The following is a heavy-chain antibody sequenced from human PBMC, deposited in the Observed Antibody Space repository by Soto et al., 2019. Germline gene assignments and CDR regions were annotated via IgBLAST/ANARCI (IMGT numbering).Heavy chain of an antibody. CDR2: ISGSGGST. J-gene: IGHJ6*03. D-gene: IGHD4-17*01. CDR3: AKGRRGYGDSKYCYYYMDV. Sequence: VQLLESGGGLVQPGGSLRLSCAASGFTFSSYAMSWVRQAPGKGLEWVSAISGSGGSTYYADSVKGRFTISRDNSKNTLYLQMNSLRAEDTAVYYCAKGRRGYGDSKYCYYYMDVWGKGTTVTVSS. CDR1: GFTFSSYA. V-gene: IGHV3-23*01.